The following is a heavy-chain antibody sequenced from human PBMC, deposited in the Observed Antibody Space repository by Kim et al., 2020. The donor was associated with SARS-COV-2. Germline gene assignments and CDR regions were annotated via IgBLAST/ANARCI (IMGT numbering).Heavy chain of an antibody. CDR1: GGTFSSYA. J-gene: IGHJ6*02. Sequence: SVKVSCKASGGTFSSYAISWVRQAPGQGLEWMGGIIPIFGTANYAQKFQGRVTITADESTSTAYMELSSLRSEDTAVYYCARDGALFPYGSGNTDYGMDVWGQGTTVTVSS. V-gene: IGHV1-69*13. CDR2: IIPIFGTA. D-gene: IGHD3-10*01. CDR3: ARDGALFPYGSGNTDYGMDV.